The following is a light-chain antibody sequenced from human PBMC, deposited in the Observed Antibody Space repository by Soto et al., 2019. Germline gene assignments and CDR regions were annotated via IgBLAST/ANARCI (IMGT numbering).Light chain of an antibody. Sequence: MVFTQSPCTLSLSPRQRSTLYCRSSQSVSSSYLAWYQQKPGQAPRLLIYGASTRATGITARFSGSGSGTEFTLTISSLQSEDFALYYCQPYNNSPLTFGAGTKVDLK. CDR2: GAS. J-gene: IGKJ4*01. CDR3: QPYNNSPLT. V-gene: IGKV3-15*01. CDR1: QSVSSSY.